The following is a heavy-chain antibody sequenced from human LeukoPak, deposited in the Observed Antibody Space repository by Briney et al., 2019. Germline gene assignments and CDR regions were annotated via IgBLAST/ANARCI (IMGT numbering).Heavy chain of an antibody. CDR1: GFTFSSYS. CDR2: ISSSSSYI. D-gene: IGHD6-13*01. CDR3: ARVGSSWSQFDY. V-gene: IGHV3-21*01. J-gene: IGHJ4*02. Sequence: GGSLRLSCAASGFTFSSYSMSWVRQAPGKGLEWVSSISSSSSYIYYADSVKGRFTISRDNAKNSLYLQMNSLRAEDTAVYYCARVGSSWSQFDYWGQGTLVTVSS.